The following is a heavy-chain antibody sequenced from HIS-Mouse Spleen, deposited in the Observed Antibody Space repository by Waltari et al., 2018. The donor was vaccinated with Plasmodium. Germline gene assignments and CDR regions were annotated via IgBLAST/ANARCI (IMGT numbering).Heavy chain of an antibody. D-gene: IGHD2-15*01. CDR1: GYSISSGYY. CDR2: IYHSGST. J-gene: IGHJ2*01. Sequence: QVQLQESGLGLVKPSETLSLTCTVSGYSISSGYYWGWIRQPPGKGLEWIGSIYHSGSTYYNPSLKSRVTISVDTSKNQFSLKLSSVTAADTAVYYCARSLGIASSYWYFDLWGRGTLVTVSS. CDR3: ARSLGIASSYWYFDL. V-gene: IGHV4-38-2*02.